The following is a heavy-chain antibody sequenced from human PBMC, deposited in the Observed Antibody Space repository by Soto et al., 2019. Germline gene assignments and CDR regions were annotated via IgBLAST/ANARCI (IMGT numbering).Heavy chain of an antibody. V-gene: IGHV3-23*01. Sequence: EVQLLESGGGLVQRGGSLRLSCAASGFTFSSYAVSWVRQAPGEGLEWVSLISSSGGSTWNADSVKGRLTISRDNSKNTLYLQMNSLRAEDTAVYYCARGDWSDARAYYYFDYWGQGTLVTVSS. J-gene: IGHJ4*02. CDR3: ARGDWSDARAYYYFDY. CDR1: GFTFSSYA. D-gene: IGHD3-16*01. CDR2: ISSSGGST.